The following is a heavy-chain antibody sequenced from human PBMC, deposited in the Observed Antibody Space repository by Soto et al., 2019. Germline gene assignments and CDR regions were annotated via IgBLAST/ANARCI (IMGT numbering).Heavy chain of an antibody. CDR1: GFILSSDW. V-gene: IGHV3-7*01. CDR2: IKQDGSEK. J-gene: IGHJ4*02. Sequence: AGWSLRLSCAASGFILSSDWMSLVRQAPGKGLEWVANIKQDGSEKYYVDAVKGRFTISRNNAKDSLYLQMNSLRAEDTAVYYCATSRTPFEYWGEGVLVTVSS. CDR3: ATSRTPFEY. D-gene: IGHD2-15*01.